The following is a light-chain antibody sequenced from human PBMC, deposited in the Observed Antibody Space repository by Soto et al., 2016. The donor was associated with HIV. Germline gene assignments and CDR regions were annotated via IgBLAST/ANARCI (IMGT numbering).Light chain of an antibody. V-gene: IGLV3-1*01. CDR1: KLGDKY. Sequence: SYELTQPPSVSVSPGQTASITYSGDKLGDKYACWYQQKPGQSPVLVIYQDSKRPSGIPERFSGSNSRNTATLTISGTQAMDEADYYCQAWDSSTGVFGGGTKLTVL. J-gene: IGLJ3*02. CDR3: QAWDSSTGV. CDR2: QDS.